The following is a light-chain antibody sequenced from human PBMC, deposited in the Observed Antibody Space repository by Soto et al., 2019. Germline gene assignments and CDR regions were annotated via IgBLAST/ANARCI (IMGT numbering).Light chain of an antibody. Sequence: QSVLTQPPSVSAAPGQKVTMSCSGSSSNIGKYYVSWHQQLPGTAPKLLIYENDKRPSGIPDRFSGSKSGTSATLGITGLQTGYEADYYCGTWDSSLTTFVFGTGTKVTVL. CDR1: SSNIGKYY. V-gene: IGLV1-51*02. J-gene: IGLJ1*01. CDR3: GTWDSSLTTFV. CDR2: END.